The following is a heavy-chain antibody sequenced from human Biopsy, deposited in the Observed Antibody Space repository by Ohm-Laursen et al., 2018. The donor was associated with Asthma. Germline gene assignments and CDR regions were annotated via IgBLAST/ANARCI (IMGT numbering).Heavy chain of an antibody. D-gene: IGHD5-18*01. J-gene: IGHJ4*02. CDR2: ISYDGSTK. Sequence: RSLRLSCAASGFSFSEFVMHWVRQAPGKGLEWVAVISYDGSTKYYADSVKGRFTISRDNSKNTLYLQMSSLRVEDTAVYYCARFKRGYSYGYVGVFDYWGQGTLVTVSS. CDR1: GFSFSEFV. CDR3: ARFKRGYSYGYVGVFDY. V-gene: IGHV3-30*03.